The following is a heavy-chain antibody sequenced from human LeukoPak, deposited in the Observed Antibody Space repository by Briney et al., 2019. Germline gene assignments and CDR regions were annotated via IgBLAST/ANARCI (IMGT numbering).Heavy chain of an antibody. CDR1: GDSISSTSYY. Sequence: PSETLSLTCSVSGDSISSTSYYWSWIRQPPGKGLEWIGYIYYSGSTNYNPSLKSRVTISVDTSKNQFSLKLSSVTAADTAVYYCARDGIAAPYAAFDIWGQGTMVTVSS. J-gene: IGHJ3*02. CDR2: IYYSGST. D-gene: IGHD6-13*01. CDR3: ARDGIAAPYAAFDI. V-gene: IGHV4-61*01.